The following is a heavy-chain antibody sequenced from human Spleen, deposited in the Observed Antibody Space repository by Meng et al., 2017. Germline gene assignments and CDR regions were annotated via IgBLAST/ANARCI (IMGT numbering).Heavy chain of an antibody. CDR1: GFTFSGSA. Sequence: GESLKISCAAPGFTFSGSAMHRVRQASGKGLEWVGRIRSKANSYATAYAASVKGRFTISRDDSKNTAYLQMNSLKTEDTAVYYCTRGEYWGQGTLVTVSS. CDR2: IRSKANSYAT. D-gene: IGHD3-10*01. J-gene: IGHJ4*02. V-gene: IGHV3-73*01. CDR3: TRGEY.